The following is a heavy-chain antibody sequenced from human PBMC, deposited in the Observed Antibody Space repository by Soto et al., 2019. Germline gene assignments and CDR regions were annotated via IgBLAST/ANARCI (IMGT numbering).Heavy chain of an antibody. V-gene: IGHV3-15*01. J-gene: IGHJ1*01. Sequence: GGSLRLSCAASGFTFSNAWMSWVRQAPGKGLEWVGRIKSKTDGGTTDYAAPVKGRFTISRDDSKNTLYLQMNSLKTEDTAVYYCTTRYALWLPFEYFQHWGQGTLVTVSS. CDR3: TTRYALWLPFEYFQH. D-gene: IGHD2-2*01. CDR1: GFTFSNAW. CDR2: IKSKTDGGTT.